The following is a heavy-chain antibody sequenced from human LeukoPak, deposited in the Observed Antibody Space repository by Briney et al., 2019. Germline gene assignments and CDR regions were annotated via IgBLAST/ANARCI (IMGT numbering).Heavy chain of an antibody. Sequence: GGSLRLSCAASGFTFGNFWMSWVRQAPGGGLQWVASMKGDGSHIYYVDSVKGRFIISRDNAKKSLFLQMNSLKTEDTAVYYCTGSFGELTFFDYWGQGTLVTVSS. J-gene: IGHJ4*02. CDR2: MKGDGSHI. V-gene: IGHV3-7*03. CDR1: GFTFGNFW. D-gene: IGHD3-10*01. CDR3: TGSFGELTFFDY.